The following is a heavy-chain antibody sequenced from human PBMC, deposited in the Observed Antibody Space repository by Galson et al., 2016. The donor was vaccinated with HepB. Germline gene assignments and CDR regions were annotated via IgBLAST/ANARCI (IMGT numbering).Heavy chain of an antibody. D-gene: IGHD2/OR15-2a*01. CDR1: SAFISSGGYY. CDR3: ASLTFYNYFDY. CDR2: IYFSGST. Sequence: TLSLTCTVSSAFISSGGYYWSWIRQHLGKGLEWIGYIYFSGSTTYNASLKSRLTISVDTSKNQFSLKLNSVTAADTAGYYCASLTFYNYFDYLGQGTLVTVSS. V-gene: IGHV4-31*03. J-gene: IGHJ4*02.